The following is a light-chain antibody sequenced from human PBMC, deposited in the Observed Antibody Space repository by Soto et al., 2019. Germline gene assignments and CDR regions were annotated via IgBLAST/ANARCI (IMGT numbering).Light chain of an antibody. Sequence: QSVLTQPPSVSAAPGQKVTISCSGSSSNIGNNYVSWYQQLPGTAPKLLIYDNNKRPSGIPDRFSGSKSGTSATLGITGLQTGDEADDYCGTWESSLSAVVFGGGTKLTDL. CDR1: SSNIGNNY. CDR2: DNN. V-gene: IGLV1-51*01. J-gene: IGLJ2*01. CDR3: GTWESSLSAVV.